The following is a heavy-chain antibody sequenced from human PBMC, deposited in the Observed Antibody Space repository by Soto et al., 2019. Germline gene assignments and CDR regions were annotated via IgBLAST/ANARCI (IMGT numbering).Heavy chain of an antibody. D-gene: IGHD3-3*01. CDR3: ARYLTIFGVVA. Sequence: QVQLQESGPGLMKPSETLSLTCTVSGGSISSYYWSWIRQPPGKGLEWIGYIYYSGSTNYNPSLKSRVTISVDTSKNQFSLKLSSVTAADTAVYYCARYLTIFGVVAWGQGTLVTVSS. CDR1: GGSISSYY. V-gene: IGHV4-59*08. J-gene: IGHJ4*02. CDR2: IYYSGST.